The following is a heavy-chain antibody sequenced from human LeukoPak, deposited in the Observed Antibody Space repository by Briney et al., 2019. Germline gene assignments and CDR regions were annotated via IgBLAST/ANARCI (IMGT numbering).Heavy chain of an antibody. CDR3: AKDLAAAGTEVY. V-gene: IGHV3-53*01. J-gene: IGHJ4*02. CDR2: IYSGGST. Sequence: GGSLRLSCAASGFTVSSNYVTWVRQAPEKGLEWVSVIYSGGSTYYADPVKGRFTISRDNSKNTLYLQMNSLRAEDTAVYYCAKDLAAAGTEVYWGQGTLVTVSS. CDR1: GFTVSSNY. D-gene: IGHD6-13*01.